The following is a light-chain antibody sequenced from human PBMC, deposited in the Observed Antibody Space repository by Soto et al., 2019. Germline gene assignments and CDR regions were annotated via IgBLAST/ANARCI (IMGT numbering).Light chain of an antibody. CDR3: YQYEQTHPCT. V-gene: IGKV4-1*01. J-gene: IGKJ4*02. Sequence: DIVMTRSPDSRAVCLGEGATINCKSSQSVLSNSNNKNSIAWYQQKPGQPPRLLIYWASTRESGVPDRFSGRGSGTDFTLAISSLQAEVVELYLCYQYEQTHPCTLGRGTKVEIX. CDR1: QSVLSNSNNKNS. CDR2: WAS.